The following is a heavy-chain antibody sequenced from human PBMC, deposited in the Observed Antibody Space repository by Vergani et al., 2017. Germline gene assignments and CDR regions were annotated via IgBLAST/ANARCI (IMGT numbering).Heavy chain of an antibody. CDR3: ARGSIAAAGTGVWFDP. Sequence: QVQLVQSGAEVKKPGASVKVSCKASGYTFTGYYMHWVRQAPGQGLEWMGWINPNSGGTNYAQKFQGRVTMTRDTSISTAYMELSRLRSDDTAVYYCARGSIAAAGTGVWFDPWGQGTTVTVSS. CDR1: GYTFTGYY. J-gene: IGHJ5*01. D-gene: IGHD6-13*01. CDR2: INPNSGGT. V-gene: IGHV1-2*02.